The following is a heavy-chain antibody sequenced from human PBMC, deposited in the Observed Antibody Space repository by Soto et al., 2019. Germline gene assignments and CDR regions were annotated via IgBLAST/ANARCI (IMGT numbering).Heavy chain of an antibody. CDR3: ATVRFLEWLSAMAV. Sequence: LSETLSLTCTVSGGSISSSSYYWGWIRQPPGKGLEWIGSIYYSGSTYYNPSLKSRVTISVDTSKNQFSLKLSSVTAADTAVYYCATVRFLEWLSAMAVWGKGTTVTVSS. V-gene: IGHV4-39*01. CDR1: GGSISSSSYY. D-gene: IGHD3-3*01. J-gene: IGHJ6*03. CDR2: IYYSGST.